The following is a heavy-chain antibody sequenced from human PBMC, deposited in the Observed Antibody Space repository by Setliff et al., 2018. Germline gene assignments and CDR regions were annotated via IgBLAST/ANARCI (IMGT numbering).Heavy chain of an antibody. D-gene: IGHD2-2*01. Sequence: SETLSLTCAVYGGSFSGYYWSWIRQPPGKGLEWIGEINHIGSTNYNPSLKSRVTISVDTSKNQFYLKLISVTAADAAVYYCARGYCSSAACFFAGWFDPWGQGTLVTVS. CDR1: GGSFSGYY. J-gene: IGHJ5*02. V-gene: IGHV4-34*01. CDR2: INHIGST. CDR3: ARGYCSSAACFFAGWFDP.